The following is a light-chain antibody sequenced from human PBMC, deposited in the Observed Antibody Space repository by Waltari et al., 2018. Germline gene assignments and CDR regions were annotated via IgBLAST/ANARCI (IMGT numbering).Light chain of an antibody. V-gene: IGLV1-40*01. CDR1: SSHIGSFG. CDR3: QSYDNAWRGSVL. CDR2: DNT. Sequence: QYRLTQPPSVSGAPGPRVTISCTGSSSHIGSFGGNWYQHRPGSVPRLLIYDNTHRPSAVPDRFTASKSATSASLDIAGLQPDDEADYYCQSYDNAWRGSVLIGGGTRLTVL. J-gene: IGLJ2*01.